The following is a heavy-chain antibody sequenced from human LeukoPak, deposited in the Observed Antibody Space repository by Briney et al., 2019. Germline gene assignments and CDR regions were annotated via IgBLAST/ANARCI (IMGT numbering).Heavy chain of an antibody. D-gene: IGHD2-8*01. Sequence: GGSLRLSCAASGFTVSSYSMNWVRQAPGKGLEWVSYISSSSSTIYYADSVKGRFTISRDNAKNSLYLQMNSLRAEDTAVYYCAKDRSYDYGDFWGQEPWSPSPQ. J-gene: IGHJ4*01. V-gene: IGHV3-48*04. CDR2: ISSSSSTI. CDR1: GFTVSSYS. CDR3: AKDRSYDYGDF.